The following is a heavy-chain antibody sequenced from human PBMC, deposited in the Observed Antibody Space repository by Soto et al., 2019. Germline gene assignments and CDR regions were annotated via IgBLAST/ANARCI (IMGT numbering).Heavy chain of an antibody. V-gene: IGHV4-31*11. CDR1: GGATVSGENYY. CDR3: ARSFRNKWLAFDS. CDR2: VYYSGTT. D-gene: IGHD6-19*01. J-gene: IGHJ4*02. Sequence: TLSLTCAGSGGATVSGENYYWSWVRQFPGRGLEWMGFVYYSGTTDYTPSLKSRVSMSVDTSKTQFSLKLKSVTAADTAVYFCARSFRNKWLAFDSWGQGVPVTGS.